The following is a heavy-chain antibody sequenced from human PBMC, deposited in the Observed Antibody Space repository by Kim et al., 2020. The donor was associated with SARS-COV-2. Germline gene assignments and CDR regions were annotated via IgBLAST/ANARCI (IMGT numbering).Heavy chain of an antibody. V-gene: IGHV3-33*05. D-gene: IGHD3-10*01. CDR1: GFTFSGHA. Sequence: GGSLRLSCVASGFTFSGHAMHWVRQAPGKGLEWGAFISYDGKYKYYGDSVRGRFTISRDNSINTLYLEMESLRDEDTAVYYCARVVRQHPDGELTSQFAMDVWGQGTTVTVSS. CDR3: ARVVRQHPDGELTSQFAMDV. J-gene: IGHJ6*02. CDR2: ISYDGKYK.